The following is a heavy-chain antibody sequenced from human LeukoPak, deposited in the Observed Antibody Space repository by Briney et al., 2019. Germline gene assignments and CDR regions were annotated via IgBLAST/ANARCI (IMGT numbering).Heavy chain of an antibody. V-gene: IGHV3-74*01. CDR1: GVTLSTYA. J-gene: IGHJ6*02. CDR2: INSVGSYT. D-gene: IGHD2-2*01. CDR3: ARGYCSNTSCNYYYAMDV. Sequence: PGGSLRLSCAASGVTLSTYAMSWARQAPGKGLEWVSRINSVGSYTNYADSVKGRFTISRDNGKNTLYLQMNSLRAEDTAVYYCARGYCSNTSCNYYYAMDVWGQGTTVTVSS.